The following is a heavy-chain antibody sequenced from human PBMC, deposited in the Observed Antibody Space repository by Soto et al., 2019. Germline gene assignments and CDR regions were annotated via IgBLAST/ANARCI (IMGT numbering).Heavy chain of an antibody. Sequence: GGSLRLSCAASGFTVSSDYMTWVRQAPGKGLQWVSIIYSGGTTYYADSVKGRFTVSRDGSQNTLHLQMNSLRAEDTAVYYCARGHYVSGSCAFHYWGQGTLVPVSS. D-gene: IGHD6-19*01. J-gene: IGHJ4*02. V-gene: IGHV3-53*01. CDR2: IYSGGTT. CDR3: ARGHYVSGSCAFHY. CDR1: GFTVSSDY.